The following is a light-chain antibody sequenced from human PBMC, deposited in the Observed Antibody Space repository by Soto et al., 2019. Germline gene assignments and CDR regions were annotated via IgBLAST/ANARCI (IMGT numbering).Light chain of an antibody. CDR3: SSYTSSSTYVV. CDR1: SSDVGGSGL. Sequence: QSALTQPASVSGSPAQSITISCTGSSSDVGGSGLVSWYQFHPGKAPKLLIFEGFKRPSGVSNRFSGSKSGSTASLTISGLQTEDEADYYCSSYTSSSTYVVFGGGTQLTVL. J-gene: IGLJ2*01. CDR2: EGF. V-gene: IGLV2-14*02.